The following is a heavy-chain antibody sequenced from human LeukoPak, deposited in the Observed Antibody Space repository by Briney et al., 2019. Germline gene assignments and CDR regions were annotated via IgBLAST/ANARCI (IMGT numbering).Heavy chain of an antibody. Sequence: GGSLRLSCAGSGFTFSNHWIHWVRQVPGKGLVWVSRINSDGSSTSYADSVKGRFTISRDNAKNTLYVQMNSLRAEDTAVYYCAREKFGGMDVWGQGTTVTVSS. J-gene: IGHJ6*02. CDR1: GFTFSNHW. CDR2: INSDGSST. D-gene: IGHD3-16*01. V-gene: IGHV3-74*01. CDR3: AREKFGGMDV.